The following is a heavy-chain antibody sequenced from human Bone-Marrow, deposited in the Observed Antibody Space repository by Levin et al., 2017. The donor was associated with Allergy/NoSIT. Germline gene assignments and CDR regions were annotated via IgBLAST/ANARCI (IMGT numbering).Heavy chain of an antibody. Sequence: SGGSLRLSCAASGFTFTNYAMHWVRQAPGKGLEWVAVLSSDGSETSYADSVRGRFTISRDNSDNTLYLQMNRLRVEDTAVYYCAKDSTLTIVTTSYMDVWGEGTAVAVS. CDR3: AKDSTLTIVTTSYMDV. V-gene: IGHV3-30*18. D-gene: IGHD2-21*01. CDR1: GFTFTNYA. J-gene: IGHJ6*03. CDR2: LSSDGSET.